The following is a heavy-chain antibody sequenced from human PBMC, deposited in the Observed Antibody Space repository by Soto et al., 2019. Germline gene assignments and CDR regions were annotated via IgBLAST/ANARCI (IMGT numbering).Heavy chain of an antibody. CDR1: GYTFTSYG. D-gene: IGHD2-15*01. V-gene: IGHV1-18*01. CDR3: ARGVRVVVVAALSYYFDY. J-gene: IGHJ4*02. CDR2: ISAYNGNT. Sequence: QVQLVQSGAEVKKPGASVKVSCKASGYTFTSYGISWVRQAPGQGLEWMGWISAYNGNTNYAQKLQGRVTMTTDTSTSTAYMELRSLRSDDTAVYYCARGVRVVVVAALSYYFDYWGQGTLVTVSS.